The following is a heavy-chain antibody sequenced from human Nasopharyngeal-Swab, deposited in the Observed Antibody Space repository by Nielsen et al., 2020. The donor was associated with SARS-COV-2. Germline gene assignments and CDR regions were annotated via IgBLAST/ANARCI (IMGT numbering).Heavy chain of an antibody. CDR2: IYHSGST. J-gene: IGHJ4*02. CDR3: ARGLGYFDY. Sequence: SETLSLTCTVSGYSISSGYYWGWIRQPPGKGLEWIGSIYHSGSTYYNPSLKSRVTISVDTSKNQFSLKLSSVTAADTAVYYCARGLGYFDYWGQGTLVTVSS. CDR1: GYSISSGYY. V-gene: IGHV4-38-2*02. D-gene: IGHD5-12*01.